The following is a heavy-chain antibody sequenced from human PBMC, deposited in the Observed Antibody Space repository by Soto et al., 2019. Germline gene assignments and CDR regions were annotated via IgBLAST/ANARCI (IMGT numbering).Heavy chain of an antibody. J-gene: IGHJ4*02. CDR1: GFTFSDYY. CDR3: AREQPSAVAAS. CDR2: ISSSSSYT. V-gene: IGHV3-11*05. D-gene: IGHD6-19*01. Sequence: QVQLVESGGGLVKPGGSLRLSCAASGFTFSDYYMSWIRQAPGKGLGWVSYISSSSSYTNYADSVKGRFTISRDNAKNSLYLQMNSLRAEDTAVYYCAREQPSAVAASWGQGTLVTVSS.